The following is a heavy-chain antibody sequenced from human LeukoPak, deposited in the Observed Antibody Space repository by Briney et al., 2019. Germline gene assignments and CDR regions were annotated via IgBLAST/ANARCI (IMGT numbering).Heavy chain of an antibody. Sequence: GGSLRLSCAASGFTVSSNYMSWVRQAPGKGLEWVADISYDGGDKYYADSVKGRFTISRDNSKNTLYLQMNSLRTEDTAVYYCARTGGTDYGGNLDYWGQGTLVTVSS. J-gene: IGHJ4*02. CDR1: GFTVSSNY. CDR3: ARTGGTDYGGNLDY. V-gene: IGHV3-30*03. D-gene: IGHD4-23*01. CDR2: ISYDGGDK.